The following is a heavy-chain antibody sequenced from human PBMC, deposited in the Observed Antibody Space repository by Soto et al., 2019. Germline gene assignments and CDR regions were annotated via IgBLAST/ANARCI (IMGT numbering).Heavy chain of an antibody. CDR2: IYYSGST. CDR1: GGSISSGGYY. J-gene: IGHJ5*02. CDR3: VKKKAGHPRNGFAP. Sequence: SETLSLTCTVSGGSISSGGYYWSWIRQHPGKGLEWIGYIYYSGSTYYNPSLKSRVTISVDTSKNQFSLKLSSVTAADTAVYYCVKKKAGHPRNGFAPGAQGTLDPVSS. V-gene: IGHV4-31*03.